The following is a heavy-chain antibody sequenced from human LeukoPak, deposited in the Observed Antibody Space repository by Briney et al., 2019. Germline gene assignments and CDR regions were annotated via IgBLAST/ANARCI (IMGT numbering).Heavy chain of an antibody. CDR3: ARVAAAVPDY. Sequence: GGSLRLSCAASGFTFSSYGMHWVRQAPGKGLEWVANIKQDGSETYYMDSVEGRFTISRDNAKNTLFLQMDSLTDEDTAVYYCARVAAAVPDYWGQGTLVAVSS. CDR1: GFTFSSYG. D-gene: IGHD6-13*01. V-gene: IGHV3-7*04. J-gene: IGHJ4*02. CDR2: IKQDGSET.